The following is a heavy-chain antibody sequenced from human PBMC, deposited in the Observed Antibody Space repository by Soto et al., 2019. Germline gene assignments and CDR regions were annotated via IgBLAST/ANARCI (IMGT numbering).Heavy chain of an antibody. J-gene: IGHJ4*02. CDR2: IYYSGST. Sequence: GGSISSGGYYWSWIRQHPGKGLEWIGYIYYSGSTYYNPSLKSRVTISVDTSKNQFSLKLSSVTAADTAVYYCARGSGSYYDRFDYWGQGTLVTVSS. D-gene: IGHD1-26*01. CDR3: ARGSGSYYDRFDY. V-gene: IGHV4-31*02. CDR1: GGSISSGGYY.